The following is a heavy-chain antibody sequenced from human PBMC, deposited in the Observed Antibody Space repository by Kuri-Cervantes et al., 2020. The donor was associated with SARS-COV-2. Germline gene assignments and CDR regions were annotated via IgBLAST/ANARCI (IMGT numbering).Heavy chain of an antibody. Sequence: SVKVSCKASGYTFTSYGISWVRQAPGQGLEWMGGISPYFGTPIYAQKFQGRVTITADESSNTVYMELSSLRFENTAVYYCARHYYDSSGYYRNFDYWGQGTLVTVSS. CDR1: GYTFTSYG. D-gene: IGHD3-22*01. CDR2: ISPYFGTP. J-gene: IGHJ4*02. CDR3: ARHYYDSSGYYRNFDY. V-gene: IGHV1-69*13.